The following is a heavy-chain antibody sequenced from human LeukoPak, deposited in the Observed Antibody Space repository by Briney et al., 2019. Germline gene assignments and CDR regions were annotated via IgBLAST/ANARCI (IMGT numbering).Heavy chain of an antibody. V-gene: IGHV3-30*02. Sequence: GGSLRLSCAASGFTFSSYGMHWVRQAPGKGLAWAAFIRYDGSNKYYADSVKGRFTISRDNSKNTLYLQMNSLRAEDTAVYYCASTHLGYCSSASCQNDYWGQGTLVTVSS. D-gene: IGHD2-2*01. J-gene: IGHJ4*02. CDR3: ASTHLGYCSSASCQNDY. CDR1: GFTFSSYG. CDR2: IRYDGSNK.